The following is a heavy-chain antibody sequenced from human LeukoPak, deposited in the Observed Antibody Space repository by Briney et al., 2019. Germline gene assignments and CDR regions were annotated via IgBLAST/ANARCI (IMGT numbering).Heavy chain of an antibody. Sequence: ASVKVSCKASGYTFTGCYMHWVRQAPGQGLEWMGWINPNSGGTNYAQEFQGRVTMTRDTSISTAYMELSRLRSDDTAVYYCARQGPRCDSGSSTCYFDYWGQGTLVTVSS. V-gene: IGHV1-2*02. D-gene: IGHD1-26*01. CDR3: ARQGPRCDSGSSTCYFDY. CDR1: GYTFTGCY. J-gene: IGHJ4*02. CDR2: INPNSGGT.